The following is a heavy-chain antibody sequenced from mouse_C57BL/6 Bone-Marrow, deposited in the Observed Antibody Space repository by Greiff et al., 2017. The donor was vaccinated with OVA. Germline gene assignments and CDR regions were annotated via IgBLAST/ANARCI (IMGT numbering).Heavy chain of an antibody. CDR3: ERRVPGMVTGAWFAY. CDR2: IYPGSGST. CDR1: GYTFTSYW. J-gene: IGHJ3*01. Sequence: QVQLKQPGAELVKPGASVKMSCKASGYTFTSYWITWVQQRPGQGLEWIGDIYPGSGSTNYNEKFKRKAILTVDTSSSTAYMLLSRLTSEDAAVYNCERRVPGMVTGAWFAYWGQGTLGTVSA. D-gene: IGHD2-2*01. V-gene: IGHV1-55*01.